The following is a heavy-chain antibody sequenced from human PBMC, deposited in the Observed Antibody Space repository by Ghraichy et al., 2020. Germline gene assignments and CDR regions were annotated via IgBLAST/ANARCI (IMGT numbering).Heavy chain of an antibody. J-gene: IGHJ5*02. CDR1: GYTFTGYY. CDR2: INPNSGGT. V-gene: IGHV1-2*04. Sequence: ASVKVSCKASGYTFTGYYMHWVRQAPGQGLEWMGWINPNSGGTNYAQKFQGWVTMTRDTSISTAYMELSRLRSDDTAVYYCARGAMWWELRHGWFDPWGQGTLVTVSS. CDR3: ARGAMWWELRHGWFDP. D-gene: IGHD1-26*01.